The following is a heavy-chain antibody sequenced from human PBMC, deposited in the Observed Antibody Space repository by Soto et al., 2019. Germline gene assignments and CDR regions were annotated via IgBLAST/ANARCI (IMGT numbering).Heavy chain of an antibody. CDR3: AKPYSPRYCSGGSCYSSFDY. Sequence: GGSLRLSCAASGFTFSSYAMSWVRQAPGKGLEWVSAISGSGGSTYYADSVKGRFTISRDNTKNTLYLQMNSLRAEETAVYYCAKPYSPRYCSGGSCYSSFDYWGQGTLVTVSS. CDR2: ISGSGGST. V-gene: IGHV3-23*01. CDR1: GFTFSSYA. D-gene: IGHD2-15*01. J-gene: IGHJ4*02.